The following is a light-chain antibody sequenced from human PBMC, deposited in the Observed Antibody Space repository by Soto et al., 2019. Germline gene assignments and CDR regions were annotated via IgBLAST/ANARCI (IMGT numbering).Light chain of an antibody. Sequence: QSALTQPASVSGSPGQSITISCTGTRTDVGGYNFVSWYQQHPGKAPKLIIYEVSNRPSGVSNRFSGSKSDNTASLTISGLQAEDEADYYCCSYVSSKTYVFXTGTKVTVL. CDR2: EVS. V-gene: IGLV2-14*01. CDR1: RTDVGGYNF. J-gene: IGLJ1*01. CDR3: CSYVSSKTYV.